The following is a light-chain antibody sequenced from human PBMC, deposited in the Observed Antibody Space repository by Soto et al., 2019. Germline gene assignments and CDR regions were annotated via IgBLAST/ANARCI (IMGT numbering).Light chain of an antibody. CDR1: QSVRSNY. V-gene: IGKV3-20*01. CDR2: GAS. J-gene: IGKJ4*01. Sequence: EIVLTQSPGTLSLSSGERATLSCRASQSVRSNYLAWYQQKPGQAPRLLIYGASSRATGIPDRFGGSGSGTDFTLTISRLEPEDGAVYYCQQYASSPLTFGGGTKVEIK. CDR3: QQYASSPLT.